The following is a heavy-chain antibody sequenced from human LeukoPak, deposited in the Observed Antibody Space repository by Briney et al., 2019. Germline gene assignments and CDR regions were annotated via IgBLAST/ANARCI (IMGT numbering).Heavy chain of an antibody. D-gene: IGHD6-13*01. CDR3: ARSSVAAGNYYMDV. J-gene: IGHJ6*03. CDR1: GYTFTGYY. CDR2: INPDSGGT. V-gene: IGHV1-2*02. Sequence: ASVKVSCKASGYTFTGYYMHWVRQTPGQGLEWMGWINPDSGGTNYVQKFQGRVTMTRDTSISTAYMELSRLRSDDTAVYYCARSSVAAGNYYMDVWGKGTTVTISS.